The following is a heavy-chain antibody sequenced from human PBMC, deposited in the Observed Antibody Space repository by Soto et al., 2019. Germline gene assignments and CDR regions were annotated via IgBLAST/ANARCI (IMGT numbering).Heavy chain of an antibody. J-gene: IGHJ6*02. CDR2: ISYDGSNK. CDR1: GFTFSSYA. V-gene: IGHV3-30*04. Sequence: QVQLVESGGGVVQPGRSLRLSCAASGFTFSSYAMHWVRQAPDKGLEWVAVISYDGSNKFYADSVKGRFTISRENSKNTLYLQMNSLSAEDTAVYYCAREQTYCTNGVCSSYYGMDVWGQGTTVTVSS. D-gene: IGHD2-8*01. CDR3: AREQTYCTNGVCSSYYGMDV.